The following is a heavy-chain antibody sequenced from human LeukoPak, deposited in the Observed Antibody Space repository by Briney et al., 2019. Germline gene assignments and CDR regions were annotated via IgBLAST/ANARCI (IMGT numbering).Heavy chain of an antibody. Sequence: SETLSLTCTVSGGSISSSSYYWGWIRQPPGKGLEWIGSIYYSGSTYYNPSLKSRVTISVDTSKNQFSLKLSSVTAADTAVYYCARSPWSSGWYLNWFDPWGQGTLVTVSS. CDR1: GGSISSSSYY. CDR2: IYYSGST. V-gene: IGHV4-39*07. J-gene: IGHJ5*02. D-gene: IGHD6-19*01. CDR3: ARSPWSSGWYLNWFDP.